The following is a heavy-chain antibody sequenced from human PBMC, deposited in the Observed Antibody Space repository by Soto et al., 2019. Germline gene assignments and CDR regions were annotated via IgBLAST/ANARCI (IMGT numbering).Heavy chain of an antibody. CDR1: GGSISSSSYY. CDR2: IYYSGST. D-gene: IGHD3-22*01. Sequence: QLQLQESGPGLVKPSETLSLTCTVSGGSISSSSYYWGWIRQPPGKGLEWIGSIYYSGSTYYNPSLKSRVIISVDTSKNQFSLKLSSVTAADTAVYYCARHPPRDYYDSSGYYYDYWGQGTLVTVSS. CDR3: ARHPPRDYYDSSGYYYDY. J-gene: IGHJ4*02. V-gene: IGHV4-39*01.